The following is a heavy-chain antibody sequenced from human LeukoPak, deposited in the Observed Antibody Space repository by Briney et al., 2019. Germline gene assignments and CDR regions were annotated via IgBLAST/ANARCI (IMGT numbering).Heavy chain of an antibody. CDR1: GYTFTRFA. J-gene: IGHJ4*02. D-gene: IGHD1-1*01. CDR2: INAYNGKT. CDR3: ARDTPQHLKRFDD. Sequence: ASVKVSCKVSGYTFTRFAFSWVRQAPGHGFEWMGRINAYNGKTEYSEKLQGRLTMTTETSSSTLYLELRSLGSDDTAVYFCARDTPQHLKRFDDWGQGTLVTVSS. V-gene: IGHV1-18*01.